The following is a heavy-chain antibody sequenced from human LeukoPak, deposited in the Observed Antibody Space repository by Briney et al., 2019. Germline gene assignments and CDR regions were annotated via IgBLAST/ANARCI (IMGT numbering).Heavy chain of an antibody. J-gene: IGHJ4*02. Sequence: PGGSLRLSCAASGFTFSSYAMHWVRQAPGKGLEWVAVISYDGSNKYYADSVKGRFTISRDNSKNSLYLQMNSPRTEDTALYYCAKDSYSYGYYDYWGQGTLVTVSS. CDR2: ISYDGSNK. CDR3: AKDSYSYGYYDY. D-gene: IGHD5-18*01. V-gene: IGHV3-30*04. CDR1: GFTFSSYA.